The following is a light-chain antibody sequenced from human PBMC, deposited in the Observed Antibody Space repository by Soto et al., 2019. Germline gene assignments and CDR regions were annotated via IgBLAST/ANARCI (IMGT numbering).Light chain of an antibody. CDR3: QQRSNWLPIT. CDR1: QSVSSY. CDR2: DAS. V-gene: IGKV3-11*01. J-gene: IGKJ5*01. Sequence: EIVLTQSPATLSLSPGERATLSCRASQSVSSYLAWYQQKPGQAPRLLIYDASNRATGIPARFSGSVSGTDFTLTISSLEPEDFAVYYCQQRSNWLPITFGQGTRLEIK.